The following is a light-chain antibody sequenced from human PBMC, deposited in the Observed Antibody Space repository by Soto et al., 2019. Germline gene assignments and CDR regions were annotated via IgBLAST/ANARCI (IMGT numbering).Light chain of an antibody. CDR3: QQYSHWPPYT. Sequence: EIVMTQSPATLSVSPGERATLSCRASQSVGSNLVWYQQKPGQAPRLLIYGAFTRATGIPARFSGSGSGTEFTLTISSLQSEDFAVYYCQQYSHWPPYTFGQGAKLEIK. J-gene: IGKJ2*01. CDR2: GAF. CDR1: QSVGSN. V-gene: IGKV3-15*01.